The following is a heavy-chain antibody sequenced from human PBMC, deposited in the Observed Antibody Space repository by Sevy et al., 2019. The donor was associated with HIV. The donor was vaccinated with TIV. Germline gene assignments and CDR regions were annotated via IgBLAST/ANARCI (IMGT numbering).Heavy chain of an antibody. CDR1: GFTFSSYT. V-gene: IGHV3-23*01. CDR2: ISSSGGNT. Sequence: GGSLRLSCAASGFTFSSYTMSWVRQAPGKGLEWVSAISSSGGNTYYADSVKGRFTISRDNSKNTLYVQMNSLRAEDTAVYYCAKASVHSFDYWGQGTLVTVSS. J-gene: IGHJ4*02. D-gene: IGHD4-17*01. CDR3: AKASVHSFDY.